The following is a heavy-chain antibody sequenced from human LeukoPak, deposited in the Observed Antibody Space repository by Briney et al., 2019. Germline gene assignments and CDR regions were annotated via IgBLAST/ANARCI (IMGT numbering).Heavy chain of an antibody. CDR3: ARVMRRGSSSWSLLQH. Sequence: GASEKVSCKASGYTFTGYYMHWLRQSPGQRPEWMGWINPNSGGTNYAQKFQGRVTMTRDTSISTAYMELSRLRSDDAAVDYCARVMRRGSSSWSLLQHWGQGTLVTVSS. D-gene: IGHD6-13*01. CDR2: INPNSGGT. V-gene: IGHV1-2*02. J-gene: IGHJ1*01. CDR1: GYTFTGYY.